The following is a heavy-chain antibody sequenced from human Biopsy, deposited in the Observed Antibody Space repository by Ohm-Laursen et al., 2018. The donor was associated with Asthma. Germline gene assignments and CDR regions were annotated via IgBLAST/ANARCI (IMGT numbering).Heavy chain of an antibody. D-gene: IGHD3-10*01. CDR1: GYTFNSAG. Sequence: ASVKVSCKTSGYTFNSAGITWVRQAPGQGLEWMGWISVYNGNTKVAQKLQDRATMITDTSTSTAYMELRSLRSDDAAVYFCARAVDYSHYYGIDVWGQGTTVTVS. V-gene: IGHV1-18*01. J-gene: IGHJ6*02. CDR3: ARAVDYSHYYGIDV. CDR2: ISVYNGNT.